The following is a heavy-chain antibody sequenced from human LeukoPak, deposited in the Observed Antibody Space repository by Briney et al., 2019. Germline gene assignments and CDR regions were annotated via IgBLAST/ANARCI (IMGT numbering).Heavy chain of an antibody. CDR3: AKDRGPFGQQLAFDY. V-gene: IGHV3-23*01. CDR2: ISGSGGST. CDR1: GFTFSSYA. Sequence: GGSLRLSCAVSGFTFSSYAMNWVRQAPGKGLEWVSAISGSGGSTYYADSVKGRFTISRGNSKNTLYLQMNNLRVEDTAVYYCAKDRGPFGQQLAFDYWGQGTLVTVSS. D-gene: IGHD6-13*01. J-gene: IGHJ4*02.